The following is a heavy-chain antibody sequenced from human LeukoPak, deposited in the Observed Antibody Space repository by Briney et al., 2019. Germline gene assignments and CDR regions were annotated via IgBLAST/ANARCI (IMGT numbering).Heavy chain of an antibody. V-gene: IGHV5-51*01. CDR3: ARRAVLRFLEGPPSDAFDI. CDR2: IYPGDSDT. J-gene: IGHJ3*02. D-gene: IGHD3-3*01. Sequence: GESLKISCKGSGYSFTSYWIGWVRQMPGKGLEWMGIIYPGDSDTRYSPSFQGQVTISADKSISTAYLQWSSLKASDTAMYYCARRAVLRFLEGPPSDAFDIWGQGTMVTVSS. CDR1: GYSFTSYW.